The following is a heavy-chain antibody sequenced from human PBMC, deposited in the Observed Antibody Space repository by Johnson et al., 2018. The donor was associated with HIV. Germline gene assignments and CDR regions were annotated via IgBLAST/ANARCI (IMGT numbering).Heavy chain of an antibody. CDR3: AKFFTWGSGYYAFDI. J-gene: IGHJ3*02. D-gene: IGHD3-22*01. CDR2: IWYDGSNK. CDR1: GFTFSSYG. Sequence: QVQLVESGGGVVQPGRSLRLSCAASGFTFSSYGMHWVRQAPGKGLEWVAVIWYDGSNKYYADSVKGRFTISRDNSKNTLYLQLNSLRAEDTAIYYCAKFFTWGSGYYAFDIWGQGTMVTVSS. V-gene: IGHV3-33*06.